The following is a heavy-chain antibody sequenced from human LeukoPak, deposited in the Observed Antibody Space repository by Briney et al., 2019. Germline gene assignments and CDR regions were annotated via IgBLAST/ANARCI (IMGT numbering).Heavy chain of an antibody. J-gene: IGHJ6*02. Sequence: SETLSLTCTVSGGSISYYYWSWIRQSPGKGLEWIGDIYYSGTTNYNPSLKSRVTISVDTSKNQFSLQLRSVTAADTAVYYCAREDPQTTVPEGMDVWGQGTTVTVSS. CDR2: IYYSGTT. V-gene: IGHV4-59*01. D-gene: IGHD4-17*01. CDR3: AREDPQTTVPEGMDV. CDR1: GGSISYYY.